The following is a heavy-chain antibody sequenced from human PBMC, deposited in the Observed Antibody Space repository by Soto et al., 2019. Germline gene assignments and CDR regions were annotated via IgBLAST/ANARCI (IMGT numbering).Heavy chain of an antibody. CDR1: GFSLSTSGVG. CDR2: IYWNDDK. J-gene: IGHJ5*02. D-gene: IGHD4-17*01. V-gene: IGHV2-5*04. Sequence: QITLKESGPTLVKPTQTLTLTCTFSGFSLSTSGVGVGWIRQPPGKALEWLALIYWNDDKRYSPSLQSRLTITNDTSQNQVVLNMTDTIPVDTATYHGVIVVWICGDNGGGGGVWFDPWGQGNLVNGSS. CDR3: VIVVWICGDNGGGGGVWFDP.